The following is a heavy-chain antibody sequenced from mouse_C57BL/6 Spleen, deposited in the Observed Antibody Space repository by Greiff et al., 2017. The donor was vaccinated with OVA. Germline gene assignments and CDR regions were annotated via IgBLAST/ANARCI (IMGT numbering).Heavy chain of an antibody. Sequence: EVQGVESGGGLVKPGGSLKLSCAASGFTFSDYGMHWVRQAPEKGLEWVAYISSGSSTIYYADTVKGRFTISRDNAKNTLFLQMTSLRSEDTAMYYCAREYYGSSYEGFAYWGQGTLVTVSA. CDR2: ISSGSSTI. V-gene: IGHV5-17*01. J-gene: IGHJ3*01. CDR3: AREYYGSSYEGFAY. CDR1: GFTFSDYG. D-gene: IGHD1-1*01.